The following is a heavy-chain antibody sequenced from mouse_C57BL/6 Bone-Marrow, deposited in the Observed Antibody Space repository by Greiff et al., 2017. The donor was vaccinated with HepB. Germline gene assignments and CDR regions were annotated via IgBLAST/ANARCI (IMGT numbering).Heavy chain of an antibody. V-gene: IGHV1-80*01. D-gene: IGHD2-1*01. CDR1: GYAFSSYW. Sequence: QVQLQQPGAELVKPGASVKISCKASGYAFSSYWMNWVKQRPGKGLEWIGQIYPGDGDTNYNGKFKGKATLTADKSSSTAYMQRSSLTSEDSAVSFCSRNYYGNYVGWYFDVWGTGTTVTVSS. CDR2: IYPGDGDT. CDR3: SRNYYGNYVGWYFDV. J-gene: IGHJ1*03.